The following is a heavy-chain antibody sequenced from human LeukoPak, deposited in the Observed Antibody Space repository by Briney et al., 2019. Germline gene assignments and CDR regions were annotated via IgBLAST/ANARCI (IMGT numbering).Heavy chain of an antibody. J-gene: IGHJ4*02. D-gene: IGHD4-11*01. Sequence: GGSLRLSCAASGFTFSGSAINWVPEAPGKGLEWVSSINNVGSHIYYAGSVRGRFTISRDNAKNSLYLQMSSLRAEDTAVYYCTRDPTQYLRYGYFDYWGQGTLVTVSS. V-gene: IGHV3-21*01. CDR3: TRDPTQYLRYGYFDY. CDR1: GFTFSGSA. CDR2: INNVGSHI.